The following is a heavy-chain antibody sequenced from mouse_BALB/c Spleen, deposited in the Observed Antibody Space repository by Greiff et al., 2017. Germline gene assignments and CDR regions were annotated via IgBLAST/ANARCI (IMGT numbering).Heavy chain of an antibody. Sequence: EVQLQQSGTVLARPGASVKMSCKASGYSFTSYWMHWVKQRPGQGLEWIGAIYPGNSDTSYNQKFKGKAKLTAVTSASTAYMELSSLTNEDSAVYCCSTTVVAPYAMDYWGQGTSVTVSS. V-gene: IGHV1-5*01. CDR2: IYPGNSDT. CDR1: GYSFTSYW. CDR3: STTVVAPYAMDY. J-gene: IGHJ4*01. D-gene: IGHD1-1*01.